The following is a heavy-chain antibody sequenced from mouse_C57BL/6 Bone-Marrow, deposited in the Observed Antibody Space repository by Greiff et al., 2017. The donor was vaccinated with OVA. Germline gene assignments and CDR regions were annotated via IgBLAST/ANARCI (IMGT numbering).Heavy chain of an antibody. V-gene: IGHV1-55*01. Sequence: VQLQQPGAELVKPGASVKMSCKASGYTFTSYWITWVPQRPGQGLEWIGDIYPGSGSTNYNEKFKSKATLTVDTSSGTAYMQISSLTAKGTAVYYCARVYYSNFDYWGQGTTLTVSS. CDR2: IYPGSGST. CDR1: GYTFTSYW. J-gene: IGHJ2*01. CDR3: ARVYYSNFDY. D-gene: IGHD2-5*01.